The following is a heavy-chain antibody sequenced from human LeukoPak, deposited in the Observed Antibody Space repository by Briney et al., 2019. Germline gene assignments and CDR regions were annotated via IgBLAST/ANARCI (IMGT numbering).Heavy chain of an antibody. CDR2: IYYSGST. Sequence: PSETLSLTCTVSSGSISSYYWSWIRQPPGKGLQWIGYIYYSGSTNYNPSLESRVTISVDTPKNQFSLKLSSVTAADTAVYYCARRFCGSGSCYIDYWGQGTLVTVSS. CDR3: ARRFCGSGSCYIDY. V-gene: IGHV4-59*08. CDR1: SGSISSYY. D-gene: IGHD2-15*01. J-gene: IGHJ4*02.